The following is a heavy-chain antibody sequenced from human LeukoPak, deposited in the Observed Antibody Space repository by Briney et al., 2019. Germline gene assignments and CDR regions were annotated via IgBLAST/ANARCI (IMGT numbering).Heavy chain of an antibody. CDR2: IHTYGKKT. Sequence: ASVTVSCKASGYTFTGYYMHWVRQAPGEGLVWVSLIHTYGKKTNYAGSVKGRFTIPRDNARQTLYLQINSQRDDQTDGYVLAKELAGARDKGGEGTLVTVSS. D-gene: IGHD2-15*01. J-gene: IGHJ4*02. V-gene: IGHV3-74*01. CDR1: GYTFTGYY. CDR3: AKELAGARDK.